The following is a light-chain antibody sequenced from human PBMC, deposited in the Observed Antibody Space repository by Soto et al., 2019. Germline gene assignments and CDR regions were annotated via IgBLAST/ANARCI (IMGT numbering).Light chain of an antibody. J-gene: IGKJ1*01. Sequence: DIQMTQSPSTLSASVEDRVTITCRASQSISSWLAWYQQKPGKAPKLLIYKASSLESGVPSRFSGSGFGTEFTLTITSLQPDDFATYYCHQYSSYSWTFGQGTKVDIK. CDR2: KAS. CDR3: HQYSSYSWT. V-gene: IGKV1-5*03. CDR1: QSISSW.